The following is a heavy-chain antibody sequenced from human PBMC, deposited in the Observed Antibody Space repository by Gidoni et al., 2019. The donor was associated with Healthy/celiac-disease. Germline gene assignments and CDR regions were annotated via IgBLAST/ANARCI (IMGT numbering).Heavy chain of an antibody. J-gene: IGHJ5*02. D-gene: IGHD4-17*01. CDR1: GYTFTSYY. V-gene: IGHV1-46*01. CDR2: INPSGGST. CDR3: ARDRTYGGNSVWFDP. Sequence: QVQLVQSGAEVKKPGASVKVSCKASGYTFTSYYMHWVRQAPGQGLEWMGIINPSGGSTSYAQKFQGRVTMTRDTSTSTVYRELSSLRSEDTAVYYCARDRTYGGNSVWFDPWGQGTLVTVSS.